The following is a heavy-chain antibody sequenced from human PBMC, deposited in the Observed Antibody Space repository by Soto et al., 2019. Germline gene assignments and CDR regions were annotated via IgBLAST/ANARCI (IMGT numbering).Heavy chain of an antibody. D-gene: IGHD4-17*01. J-gene: IGHJ4*02. CDR2: ISSVSSTI. V-gene: IGHV3-48*01. CDR1: GFTFGGYG. CDR3: ARDLYGDYIFDY. Sequence: VGSLRLSCGASGFTFGGYGRNWVRQAPGKGLEWVSYISSVSSTIYYADSVKGRFTISRDNAKNSLYLQMNSLRAEDTAVYYCARDLYGDYIFDYWGQGTLVTVSS.